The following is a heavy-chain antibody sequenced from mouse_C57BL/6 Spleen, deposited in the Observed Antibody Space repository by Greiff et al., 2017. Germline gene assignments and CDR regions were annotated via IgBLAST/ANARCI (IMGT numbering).Heavy chain of an antibody. CDR1: GYAFTNYL. V-gene: IGHV1-54*01. CDR2: INPGSGGT. CDR3: ARSYYGSPLCAY. J-gene: IGHJ3*01. Sequence: QVQLQQSGAELVRPGTSVKVSCKASGYAFTNYLIEWVKQRPGQGLAWIGVINPGSGGTNYNEKFKVKATLTADKSSSSAYMHLSSLTSEDSAVYFCARSYYGSPLCAYWGQGTLVTVSA. D-gene: IGHD1-1*01.